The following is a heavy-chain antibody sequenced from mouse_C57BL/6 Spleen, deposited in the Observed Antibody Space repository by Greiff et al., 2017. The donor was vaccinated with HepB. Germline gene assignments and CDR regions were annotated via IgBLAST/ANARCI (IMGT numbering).Heavy chain of an antibody. D-gene: IGHD1-1*01. CDR2: IYPGDGDT. CDR1: GYAFSSSW. Sequence: VQLQQSGPELVKPGASVKISCKASGYAFSSSWMNWVKQRPGKGLEWIGRIYPGDGDTNYNGKFKGKDTLTADKSSSTSYMHISSLTSEDSAVYFCARHGSSYPDYWGQGTTLTVSS. J-gene: IGHJ2*01. CDR3: ARHGSSYPDY. V-gene: IGHV1-82*01.